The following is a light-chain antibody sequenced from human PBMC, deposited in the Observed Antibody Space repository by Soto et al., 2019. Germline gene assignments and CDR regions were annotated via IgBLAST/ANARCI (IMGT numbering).Light chain of an antibody. CDR2: EVS. CDR3: SSYAGSNNWT. CDR1: SSDVGGYNY. J-gene: IGLJ2*01. Sequence: QSALTQPPSASGSPGQSVTISCTGTSSDVGGYNYDSWYQQHPGKAPKLMIYEVSKRPSGVPDRFSGSKSGNTASLTVSGLQAEDEADYYCSSYAGSNNWTFGGGTKLTVL. V-gene: IGLV2-8*01.